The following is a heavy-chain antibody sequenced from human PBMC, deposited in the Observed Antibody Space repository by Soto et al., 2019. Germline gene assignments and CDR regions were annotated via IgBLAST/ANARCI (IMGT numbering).Heavy chain of an antibody. CDR1: GYSFTSYW. V-gene: IGHV5-10-1*01. D-gene: IGHD3-22*01. J-gene: IGHJ4*02. Sequence: PGESLKISCKGSGYSFTSYWISWVRQMPGKGLEWMGRIDPSDSYTNYSPSFQGHVTISADKSISTAYLQWSSLKASDTAMYYCARHTYYYEPLDYWGQGTLVTVSS. CDR2: IDPSDSYT. CDR3: ARHTYYYEPLDY.